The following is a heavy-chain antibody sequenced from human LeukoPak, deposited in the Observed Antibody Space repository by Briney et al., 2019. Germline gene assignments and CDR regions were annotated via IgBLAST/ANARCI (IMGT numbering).Heavy chain of an antibody. V-gene: IGHV4-31*03. Sequence: PSETLSLTCTVSGGSISRGGYYWSWIRQHPGKGLEWIGYIYYSGSTYYNPSLKSRVTISVDTSKNQFSLKLSSVTAADTAVYYCARVRYSRFPSGYYFDYWGQGTLVTVSS. CDR2: IYYSGST. CDR1: GGSISRGGYY. D-gene: IGHD6-13*01. CDR3: ARVRYSRFPSGYYFDY. J-gene: IGHJ4*02.